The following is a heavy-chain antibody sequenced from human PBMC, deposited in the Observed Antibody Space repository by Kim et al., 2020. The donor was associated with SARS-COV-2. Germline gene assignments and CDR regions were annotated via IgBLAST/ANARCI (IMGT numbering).Heavy chain of an antibody. Sequence: SETLSLTCTVFGDSISSYYWSWIRQPAGEGLEWIGRIYTNGSPDYNPSLKRRVTMSVDTSKNQVSLKMSSVTATDTAVYYCARDLGSSWASRDWFDPWGQGTLVTVSS. D-gene: IGHD6-13*01. CDR3: ARDLGSSWASRDWFDP. CDR2: IYTNGSP. V-gene: IGHV4-4*07. CDR1: GDSISSYY. J-gene: IGHJ5*02.